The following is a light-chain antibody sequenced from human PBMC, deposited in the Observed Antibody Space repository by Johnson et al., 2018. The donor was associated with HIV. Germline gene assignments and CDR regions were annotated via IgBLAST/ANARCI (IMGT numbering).Light chain of an antibody. CDR1: SANIENNY. Sequence: QSVLTQPPSVSAASGQRVDISCSGGSANIENNYVSWYQQLPGTAPKLLIYENNKRPSGIPDRFSGSKSGTSATLGITGLQPGDEADYYCGTWDSSLSAARVFGPGTKVTVL. CDR2: ENN. V-gene: IGLV1-51*02. CDR3: GTWDSSLSAARV. J-gene: IGLJ1*01.